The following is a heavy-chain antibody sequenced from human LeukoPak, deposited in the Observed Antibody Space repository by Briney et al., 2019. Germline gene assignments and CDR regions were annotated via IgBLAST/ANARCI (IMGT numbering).Heavy chain of an antibody. CDR3: ARDQRRGELGPFDY. D-gene: IGHD1-26*01. Sequence: GASVKVSCKASGYTFTADYIHWVRQAPGQGLEWMGWINPNSGDTHYPQKFQGRVTLTSDTSISTAYMELGRLRSEDTAVYYCARDQRRGELGPFDYWGQGTLVTVSS. CDR2: INPNSGDT. J-gene: IGHJ4*02. CDR1: GYTFTADY. V-gene: IGHV1-2*02.